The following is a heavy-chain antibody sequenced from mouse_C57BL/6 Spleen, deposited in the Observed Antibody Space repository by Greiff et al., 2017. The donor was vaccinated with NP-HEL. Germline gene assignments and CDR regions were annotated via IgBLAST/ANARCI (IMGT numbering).Heavy chain of an antibody. J-gene: IGHJ4*01. CDR3: ARGDVAMDY. Sequence: DVKLVESEGGLVQPGSSMKLSCTASGFTFSDYYMAWVRQVPEKGLEWVANINYDGSSTYYLDSLKSRFITSRDNAKNILYLQMSSLKSEDTATYYCARGDVAMDYWGQGTSVTVSS. V-gene: IGHV5-16*01. CDR1: GFTFSDYY. CDR2: INYDGSST. D-gene: IGHD3-3*01.